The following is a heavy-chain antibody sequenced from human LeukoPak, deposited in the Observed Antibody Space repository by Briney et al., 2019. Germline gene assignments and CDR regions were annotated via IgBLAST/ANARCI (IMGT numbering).Heavy chain of an antibody. Sequence: SGPTLLNPTPTLTLTCTFSGFSLSTRGVGVGWIRQPPGKALEWLTLIYWNDDKRYSTSLKSRLTISKDTSKNQVVLTMTNMDPVDTATYYCARSYSDYDYFNNWFDPWGQGTLVTVSS. CDR3: ARSYSDYDYFNNWFDP. CDR2: IYWNDDK. CDR1: GFSLSTRGVG. V-gene: IGHV2-5*01. D-gene: IGHD5-12*01. J-gene: IGHJ5*02.